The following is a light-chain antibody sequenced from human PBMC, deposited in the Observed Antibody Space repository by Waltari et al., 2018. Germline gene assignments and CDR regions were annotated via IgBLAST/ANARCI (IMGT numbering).Light chain of an antibody. CDR3: QVWDANNDPGV. Sequence: SYVLTQPPSVSVAPGKTARITCGGNKIETKSVPWYQQKPGQAPIWVISYDSDRPSGIPERFSGSNSGNTATLTISRVEAADEADYYCQVWDANNDPGVFGTGTEVTVL. V-gene: IGLV3-21*04. J-gene: IGLJ1*01. CDR2: YDS. CDR1: KIETKS.